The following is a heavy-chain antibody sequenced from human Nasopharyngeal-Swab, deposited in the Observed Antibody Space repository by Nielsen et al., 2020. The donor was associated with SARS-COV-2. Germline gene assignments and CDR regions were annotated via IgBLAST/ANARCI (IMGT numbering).Heavy chain of an antibody. D-gene: IGHD6-6*01. J-gene: IGHJ3*02. CDR2: IYYSGST. CDR1: GGSISSYY. Sequence: SETLSLTCTVSGGSISSYYWSWIRQPPGKGLEWIGYIYYSGSTNYNHSLKSRVTISVDTSKNQFSLKLSSVTAADTAVYYCARFTSVGDAFDIWGQGTMVTVSS. V-gene: IGHV4-59*01. CDR3: ARFTSVGDAFDI.